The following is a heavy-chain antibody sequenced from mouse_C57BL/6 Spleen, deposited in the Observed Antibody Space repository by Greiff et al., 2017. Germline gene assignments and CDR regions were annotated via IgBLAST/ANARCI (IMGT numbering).Heavy chain of an antibody. D-gene: IGHD1-1*02. V-gene: IGHV1-69*01. CDR2: IDPSASYT. J-gene: IGHJ2*01. CDR3: ARGGGNFDY. CDR1: GYTFTSYW. Sequence: QVQLQQPGAELVMPGASVKLSCTASGYTFTSYWMHWVKQRPGQGLEWIGEIDPSASYTNYNQKFKGKSTLTVDKSSSTAYMQLSSLTSEDSAVYYCARGGGNFDYWGQGTTLTVSS.